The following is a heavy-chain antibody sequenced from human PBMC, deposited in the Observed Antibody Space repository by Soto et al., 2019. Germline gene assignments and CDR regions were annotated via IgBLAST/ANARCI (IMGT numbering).Heavy chain of an antibody. D-gene: IGHD2-15*01. V-gene: IGHV3-23*01. CDR2: ISGSGGST. CDR1: GFTFSSYA. J-gene: IGHJ4*02. Sequence: GSLRLSCAASGFTFSSYAMSWVRQAPGKGLEWVSAISGSGGSTYYADSVKGRFTTSRDNSKNTLYLQMNSLRAEDTAVYYCAKDGDIVVVVAATRGYDYWGQGTLVTVS. CDR3: AKDGDIVVVVAATRGYDY.